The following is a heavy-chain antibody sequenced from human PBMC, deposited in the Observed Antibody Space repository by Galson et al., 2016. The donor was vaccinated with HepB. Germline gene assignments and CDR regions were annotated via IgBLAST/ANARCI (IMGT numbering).Heavy chain of an antibody. Sequence: SLRLSCAASGFTFSNYGMHWVRQAPAKGLEWVAADSMDGRRKFYADSVKGRFTISRDNPNNMLFLQMSSLRADDTAVYYCAKRHEYCPAVGCSVDYWGQGTLVSVSS. V-gene: IGHV3-30*18. D-gene: IGHD2/OR15-2a*01. CDR3: AKRHEYCPAVGCSVDY. J-gene: IGHJ4*02. CDR2: DSMDGRRK. CDR1: GFTFSNYG.